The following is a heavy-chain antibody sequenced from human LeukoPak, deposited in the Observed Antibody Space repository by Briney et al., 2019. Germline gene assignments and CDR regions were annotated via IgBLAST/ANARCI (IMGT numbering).Heavy chain of an antibody. CDR3: SRDRGSYWDGGNDY. J-gene: IGHJ4*02. CDR2: IWYDGSNE. D-gene: IGHD1-26*01. V-gene: IGHV3-33*01. CDR1: GFTFSNYG. Sequence: PGGSLRLSCAASGFTFSNYGMHGVRQAPGKGLEWVAVIWYDGSNEYYADSVKGRFTISRDNFKNTLYLQMNSLRAEDTAVYYCSRDRGSYWDGGNDYWGQGTLVTVSS.